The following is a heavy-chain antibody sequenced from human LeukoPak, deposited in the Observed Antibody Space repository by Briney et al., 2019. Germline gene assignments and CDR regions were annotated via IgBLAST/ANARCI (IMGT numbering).Heavy chain of an antibody. D-gene: IGHD4-17*01. CDR2: IYSGGST. J-gene: IGHJ3*02. CDR3: ASLVATVTIDAFDI. V-gene: IGHV3-66*01. CDR1: GFTVSSNY. Sequence: PGGSLRLSCAASGFTVSSNYMSWVRQAPGKGLEWVSVIYSGGSTYYADSVKGRFTISRDNSKNTLYLQMNSPRAEDTAVYYCASLVATVTIDAFDIWGQGTMVTVSS.